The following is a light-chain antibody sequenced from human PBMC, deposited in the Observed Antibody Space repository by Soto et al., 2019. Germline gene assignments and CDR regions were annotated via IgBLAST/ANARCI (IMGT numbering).Light chain of an antibody. Sequence: DIQMPQSPSSLSASVGARVTITCRASQSISSYLHWYQQKPGKAPKLLIYAASSFQSGVPSRFSGSGSGTDFTLTISSLQPEDFATYYCQQSYSTFTWTFGQGTKVDIK. J-gene: IGKJ1*01. CDR1: QSISSY. CDR3: QQSYSTFTWT. CDR2: AAS. V-gene: IGKV1-39*01.